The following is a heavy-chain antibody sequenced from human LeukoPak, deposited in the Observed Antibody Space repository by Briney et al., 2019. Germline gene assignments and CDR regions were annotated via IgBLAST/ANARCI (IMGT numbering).Heavy chain of an antibody. D-gene: IGHD6-13*01. CDR3: ARGRPVAAAGNYFDY. V-gene: IGHV4-34*01. Sequence: SETLSLTCAVYGGSFSGYYWSWIRQPPGKGLEWIGEINHSGSTNYNPSLKSRVTISVDTSKNQFSLKLSSVTAADTAVYYRARGRPVAAAGNYFDYWGQGTLVTVSS. J-gene: IGHJ4*02. CDR1: GGSFSGYY. CDR2: INHSGST.